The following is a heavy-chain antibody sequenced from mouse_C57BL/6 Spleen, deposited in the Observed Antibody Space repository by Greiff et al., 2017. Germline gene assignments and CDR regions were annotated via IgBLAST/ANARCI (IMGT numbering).Heavy chain of an antibody. Sequence: VQLQQPGAELVKPGASVKLSCKASGYTFTSYWMQWVKQRPGQGLEWIGEIDPSDSYTNYNQKFKGKATLTVDTSSSTAYMQLSSLTSEDSAVYDCARRVIYDGYYYFDYWGQGTTLTVSS. J-gene: IGHJ2*01. D-gene: IGHD2-3*01. V-gene: IGHV1-50*01. CDR1: GYTFTSYW. CDR2: IDPSDSYT. CDR3: ARRVIYDGYYYFDY.